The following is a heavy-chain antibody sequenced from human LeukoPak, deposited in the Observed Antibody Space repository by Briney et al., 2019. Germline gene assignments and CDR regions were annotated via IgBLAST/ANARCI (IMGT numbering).Heavy chain of an antibody. CDR3: AEDRGWTPMAIDY. D-gene: IGHD5-18*01. V-gene: IGHV3-23*01. J-gene: IGHJ4*02. CDR1: GFTLSSYA. Sequence: PGGSLRLSCAASGFTLSSYAMSWVRQAPGKGLEWVSAISGIGGNTYYADSVKGRFTISRDNSKNTLYLQINNLRAEDTAVYYCAEDRGWTPMAIDYWGQGTLVTVSS. CDR2: ISGIGGNT.